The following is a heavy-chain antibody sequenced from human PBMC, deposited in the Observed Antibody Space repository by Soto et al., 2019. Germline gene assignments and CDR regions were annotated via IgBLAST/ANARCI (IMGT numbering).Heavy chain of an antibody. J-gene: IGHJ3*02. CDR3: ARDGEYSGYDLVSAFDI. CDR1: GGSCSGYG. CDR2: IYYSGST. V-gene: IGHV4-59*01. D-gene: IGHD5-12*01. Sequence: SETLCLTCAVYGGSCSGYGGSWIRQTPGKGLEWIGYIYYSGSTNYNPSLKSRVTISVDTSKNQFSLKLSSVTAADTAVHYCARDGEYSGYDLVSAFDIWGQGTMVTVSS.